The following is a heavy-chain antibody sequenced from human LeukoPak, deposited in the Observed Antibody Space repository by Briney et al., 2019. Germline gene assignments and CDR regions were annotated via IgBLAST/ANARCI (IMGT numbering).Heavy chain of an antibody. CDR1: GFIFGGHT. Sequence: PGGSLRLSCAGSGFIFGGHTMNWVRQAPGKGLEWLSYISASGSNVFYADSVKGRFTISRDNSKNTLYLQMNSLRAEDTAVYYCAKANGGGSWIPAPAYWGQGTLVTVSS. V-gene: IGHV3-23*01. CDR2: ISASGSNV. CDR3: AKANGGGSWIPAPAY. D-gene: IGHD2-15*01. J-gene: IGHJ4*02.